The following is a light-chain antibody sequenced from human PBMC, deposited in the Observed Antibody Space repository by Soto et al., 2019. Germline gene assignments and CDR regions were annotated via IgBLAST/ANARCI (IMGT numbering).Light chain of an antibody. Sequence: QSALTQPASVSGSPGQSITISCTGTSSDVGSYNLVSWYQQHPGKAPKLMIYEGSTRPSGVSNRFSGSKSGNTASLTISGLQDEDEADYYCCSYAGSNTFVVFGGGTQLTVL. CDR3: CSYAGSNTFVV. V-gene: IGLV2-23*03. CDR1: SSDVGSYNL. J-gene: IGLJ2*01. CDR2: EGS.